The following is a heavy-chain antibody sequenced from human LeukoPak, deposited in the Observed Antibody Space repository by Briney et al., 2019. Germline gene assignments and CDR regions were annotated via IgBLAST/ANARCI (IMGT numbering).Heavy chain of an antibody. CDR3: ARGRRQLERQMYWFDP. V-gene: IGHV1-46*01. CDR2: INPRSSST. J-gene: IGHJ5*02. D-gene: IGHD1-1*01. CDR1: GYTFTSYY. Sequence: ASVKVSCKASGYTFTSYYIHWVRQAPGQGREWMGIINPRSSSTTYAQKFQGRVTMTTDTSTSTAYMELRSLRSDDTAVYYCARGRRQLERQMYWFDPWGQGTLVTVSS.